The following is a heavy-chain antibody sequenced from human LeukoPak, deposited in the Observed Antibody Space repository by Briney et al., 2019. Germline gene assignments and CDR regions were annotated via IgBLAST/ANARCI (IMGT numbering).Heavy chain of an antibody. J-gene: IGHJ4*02. CDR2: ISGSGGST. Sequence: GGSLRLSCAASGFTFSSYAMSWVRQAPGKGLEWVSAISGSGGSTYYADSVKGRFTISRDNSKNTLYPQMNSLRAEDTAVYYCAVQLSAGYYSPTYFDYWGQGTLVTVSS. CDR1: GFTFSSYA. D-gene: IGHD3-9*01. CDR3: AVQLSAGYYSPTYFDY. V-gene: IGHV3-23*01.